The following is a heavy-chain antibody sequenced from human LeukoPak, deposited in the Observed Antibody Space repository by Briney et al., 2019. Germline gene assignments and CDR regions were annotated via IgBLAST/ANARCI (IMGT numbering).Heavy chain of an antibody. CDR1: GGSISSATYY. CDR3: ARGRYYDSSGWSFDY. D-gene: IGHD3-22*01. V-gene: IGHV4-61*02. J-gene: IGHJ4*02. CDR2: IYTSGST. Sequence: SQTLSLTCTVSGGSISSATYYWSWIRQPAGKGLEWIGRIYTSGSTNYNPSLKSRVTISVDTSKNQFSLKLSSVTAADTAVYYCARGRYYDSSGWSFDYWGQGTLVTVSS.